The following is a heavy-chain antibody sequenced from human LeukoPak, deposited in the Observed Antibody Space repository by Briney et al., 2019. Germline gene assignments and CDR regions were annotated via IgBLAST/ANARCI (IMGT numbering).Heavy chain of an antibody. Sequence: ASVKVSCKASGYTFTSYYMHWVRQAPGQGLEWMGIINPSCGSTSYAQKFQGRVTMTRDTSTSTVYMELSSLRSEDTAVYYCAGDIGYSSGFNWFDPWGQGTLVTVSS. CDR1: GYTFTSYY. V-gene: IGHV1-46*01. CDR2: INPSCGST. CDR3: AGDIGYSSGFNWFDP. D-gene: IGHD6-19*01. J-gene: IGHJ5*02.